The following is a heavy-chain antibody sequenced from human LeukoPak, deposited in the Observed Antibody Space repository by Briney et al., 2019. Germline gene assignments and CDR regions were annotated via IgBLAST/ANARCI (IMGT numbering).Heavy chain of an antibody. Sequence: GGSLRLSCAASGFTFSSYWMSWVRQAPGKGLEWVASIKQDGSEKYYGDSVKGRFTISRDNAKDSLCLQMNSLRAEDTAVYYCATRSITKYFQDWGQGTLVTVSS. CDR3: ATRSITKYFQD. CDR1: GFTFSSYW. D-gene: IGHD5-24*01. J-gene: IGHJ1*01. CDR2: IKQDGSEK. V-gene: IGHV3-7*01.